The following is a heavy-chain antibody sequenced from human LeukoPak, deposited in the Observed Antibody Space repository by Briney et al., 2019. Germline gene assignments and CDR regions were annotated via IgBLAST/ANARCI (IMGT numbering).Heavy chain of an antibody. V-gene: IGHV4-38-2*01. CDR3: ARLVRNYYMDV. CDR2: MYHSGST. D-gene: IGHD2-8*02. J-gene: IGHJ6*03. Sequence: PSETLSLTXAVSGYSIGSDYYWGWIRQSPGKGLEWIGSMYHSGSTYYNPSLKSRVTTSVDTSKNQFSLKLSSVTAADTAVYYCARLVRNYYMDVWGKGTAVTVSS. CDR1: GYSIGSDYY.